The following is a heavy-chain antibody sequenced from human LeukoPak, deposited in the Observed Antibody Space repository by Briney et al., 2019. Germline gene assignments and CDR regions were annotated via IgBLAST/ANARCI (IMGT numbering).Heavy chain of an antibody. V-gene: IGHV3-21*01. CDR1: GFAFSSYS. J-gene: IGHJ4*02. D-gene: IGHD6-6*01. Sequence: GGSLRLSCAASGFAFSSYSMNWVRQAPGKGLEWVSSISSSSSYIYYADSVKGRFTISRDNAKNSLYLQMNSLRAEDTAVYYCARDSSSGFDYWGQGTLVTVSS. CDR2: ISSSSSYI. CDR3: ARDSSSGFDY.